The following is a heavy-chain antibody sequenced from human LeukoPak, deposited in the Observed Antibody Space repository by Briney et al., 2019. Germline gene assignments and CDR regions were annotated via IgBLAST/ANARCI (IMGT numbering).Heavy chain of an antibody. Sequence: SETLSLTCVVSGGXISNTNCWSWVRQPPGQVLEWIGEISLTGLTHYNPSLESRVTVSLDKPKNQLSLNLTSVTAADTAVYYCSRENGAFSPFGYWGQGTLVTVLS. CDR2: ISLTGLT. CDR1: GGXISNTNC. CDR3: SRENGAFSPFGY. D-gene: IGHD2-8*01. J-gene: IGHJ4*02. V-gene: IGHV4/OR15-8*02.